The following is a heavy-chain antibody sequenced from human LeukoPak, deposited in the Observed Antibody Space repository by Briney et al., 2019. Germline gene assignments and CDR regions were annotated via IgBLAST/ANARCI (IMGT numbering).Heavy chain of an antibody. D-gene: IGHD3-16*02. J-gene: IGHJ4*02. Sequence: SETLSLTCTVSGGSISSNSYYWGWIRQPPGKGLEWIGSIYYSGSTYYNPPLKSRVTISVDTSKNQFSLKLSSVTAADTAVYYCARDWGSNYDYVWGSYRYKYYFDYRGQGTLVTVSS. CDR3: ARDWGSNYDYVWGSYRYKYYFDY. CDR1: GGSISSNSYY. CDR2: IYYSGST. V-gene: IGHV4-39*07.